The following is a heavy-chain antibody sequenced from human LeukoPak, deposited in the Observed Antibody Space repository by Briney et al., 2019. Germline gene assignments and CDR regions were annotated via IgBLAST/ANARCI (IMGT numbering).Heavy chain of an antibody. CDR3: ARAVANKHEDAFDI. D-gene: IGHD2-15*01. V-gene: IGHV3-21*01. J-gene: IGHJ3*02. CDR1: GFTFSSYW. Sequence: GGSLRLSCAASGFTFSSYWMHWVRQVPGKGLEWVSSISSSSSYIYYADSVKGRFTISRDNAKNSLYLQMNSLRAEDTAVYYCARAVANKHEDAFDIWGQGTMVTVSS. CDR2: ISSSSSYI.